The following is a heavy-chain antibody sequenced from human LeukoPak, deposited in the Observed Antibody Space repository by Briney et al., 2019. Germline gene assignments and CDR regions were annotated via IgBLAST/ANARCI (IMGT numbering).Heavy chain of an antibody. CDR1: GYTLTELS. CDR2: INPNSGGT. Sequence: GASVKVSCKVSGYTLTELSMHWVRQAPGQGLEWMGWINPNSGGTNYAQKFQGRVTMTRDTSISTAYMELSRLRSDDTAVYYCARDRGEGLAVAVYYFDYWGQGTLVTVSS. J-gene: IGHJ4*02. V-gene: IGHV1-2*02. D-gene: IGHD6-19*01. CDR3: ARDRGEGLAVAVYYFDY.